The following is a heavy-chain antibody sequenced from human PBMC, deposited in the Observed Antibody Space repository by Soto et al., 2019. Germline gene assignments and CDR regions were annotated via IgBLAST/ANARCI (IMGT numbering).Heavy chain of an antibody. CDR2: INHSGST. V-gene: IGHV4-34*01. Sequence: SETLSLTCAVYGGSFSGYYWSWIRQPPGKGLEWIGEINHSGSTNYNPSLKSRVTISVDTSKNQFSLKLSSVTAADTAVYYCARVQYYYGSGSYLGYYYMDVWGKGTTVTVSS. J-gene: IGHJ6*03. D-gene: IGHD3-10*01. CDR3: ARVQYYYGSGSYLGYYYMDV. CDR1: GGSFSGYY.